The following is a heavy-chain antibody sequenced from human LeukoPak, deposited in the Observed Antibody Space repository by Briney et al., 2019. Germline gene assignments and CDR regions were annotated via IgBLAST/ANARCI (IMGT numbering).Heavy chain of an antibody. CDR1: GGTFSSSA. CDR2: IIPIFGTA. CDR3: ARSDIVVVPAATSEWAGYTWFDP. V-gene: IGHV1-69*05. Sequence: GASVKVSCKASGGTFSSSAISWVRQAPGQGLEWMGGIIPIFGTANYAQKFQGRVTITTDESTSTAYMELSSLRSEDTAVYYCARSDIVVVPAATSEWAGYTWFDPWGQGTLVTVSS. D-gene: IGHD2-2*01. J-gene: IGHJ5*02.